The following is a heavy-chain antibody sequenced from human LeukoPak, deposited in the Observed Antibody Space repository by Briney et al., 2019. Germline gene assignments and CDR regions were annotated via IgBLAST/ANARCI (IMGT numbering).Heavy chain of an antibody. Sequence: SETLSLTCTVSGGSISSYQWSWVRQPAGKGLEWIGLIDNSGSTNYNPSLKSRVTISVDKSKNDLSLKLTSVTAADTAVYYCARDRRGYYYDSSGYYPGAYYMDVWGRGTTVTVSS. V-gene: IGHV4-4*07. J-gene: IGHJ6*03. CDR2: IDNSGST. CDR1: GGSISSYQ. D-gene: IGHD3-22*01. CDR3: ARDRRGYYYDSSGYYPGAYYMDV.